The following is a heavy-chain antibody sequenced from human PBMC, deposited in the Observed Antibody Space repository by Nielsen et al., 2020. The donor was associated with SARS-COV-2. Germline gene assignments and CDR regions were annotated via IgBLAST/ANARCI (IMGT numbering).Heavy chain of an antibody. V-gene: IGHV3-30*02. CDR2: IRYDGSNK. CDR3: AVLPYGGNSEFYYFDY. Sequence: GESLKISCAASGFTFSSYGMHWVRQAPGKGLEWVAFIRYDGSNKYYADSVKGRFTISRDNSKNTLYLQMNSLRAEDTAVYYCAVLPYGGNSEFYYFDYWGQGTLVTVSS. J-gene: IGHJ4*02. CDR1: GFTFSSYG. D-gene: IGHD4-23*01.